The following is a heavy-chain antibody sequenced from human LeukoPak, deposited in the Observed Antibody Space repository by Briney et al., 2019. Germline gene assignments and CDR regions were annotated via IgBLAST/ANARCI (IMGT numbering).Heavy chain of an antibody. CDR2: MNPNSGNT. J-gene: IGHJ4*02. V-gene: IGHV1-8*03. D-gene: IGHD6-19*01. Sequence: ASVKVSCKASGYTFTTYDINWVRQATGQGLEWMGWMNPNSGNTGYAQKFQGRVTITRNTSISTAYMELNSLRSEDTAVYYCARVVAGTRNRPIDYWGQGTLVTVSS. CDR3: ARVVAGTRNRPIDY. CDR1: GYTFTTYD.